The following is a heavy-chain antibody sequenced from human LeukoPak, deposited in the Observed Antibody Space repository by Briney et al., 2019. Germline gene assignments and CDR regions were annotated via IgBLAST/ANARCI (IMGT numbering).Heavy chain of an antibody. V-gene: IGHV1-69*13. CDR2: IIPEFDEA. Sequence: ASVKVSCKASGGILSKWSISWVRQAPGQGLEWVGTIIPEFDEAHYAQKLQCRVTISADDSATAAYMELRSLRSDDTAVYYCASGGVTVYSYGPDYWGQGTLVAVSS. CDR1: GGILSKWS. CDR3: ASGGVTVYSYGPDY. D-gene: IGHD5-18*01. J-gene: IGHJ4*02.